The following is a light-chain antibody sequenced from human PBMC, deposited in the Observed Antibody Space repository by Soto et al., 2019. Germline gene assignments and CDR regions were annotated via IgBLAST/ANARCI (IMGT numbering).Light chain of an antibody. CDR3: QQYGSSPWT. CDR2: KAS. Sequence: DIQMTQSPSTLSGSVGDRVTITCRASQSINTWLAWYQQKPGKAPKLLIYKASSLESGVPSRFSGSGSGTEFTLTISRLEPEDFAVYYCQQYGSSPWTFGQGTKVDNK. J-gene: IGKJ1*01. V-gene: IGKV1-5*03. CDR1: QSINTW.